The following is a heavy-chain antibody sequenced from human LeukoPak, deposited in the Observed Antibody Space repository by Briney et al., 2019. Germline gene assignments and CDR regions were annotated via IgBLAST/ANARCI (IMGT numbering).Heavy chain of an antibody. Sequence: SQTLSLTCAISGDSVSSSSAAWNWIRQSPSRGLEWLGRTYYRSKWYNDYAVSVKSRITINPDTSKNQFSLQLNSVTPEDTAVYYCARGTRVEIYRPVGWFDPWGQGTLVTVSS. D-gene: IGHD3-3*01. CDR1: GDSVSSSSAA. CDR3: ARGTRVEIYRPVGWFDP. J-gene: IGHJ5*02. V-gene: IGHV6-1*01. CDR2: TYYRSKWYN.